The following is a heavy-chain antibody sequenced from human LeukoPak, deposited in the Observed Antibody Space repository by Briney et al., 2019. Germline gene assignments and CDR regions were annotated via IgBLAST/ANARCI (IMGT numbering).Heavy chain of an antibody. J-gene: IGHJ4*02. Sequence: SETLSLTCTVSGGSISSYYWSWIRQPPGKGLEWIGYIYYSGSTNYNPSLKSRVTMSVDTSKNQFSLKLSSVTAADTAVYYCARELGTYFDYWGQGTLVTVSS. D-gene: IGHD3/OR15-3a*01. CDR2: IYYSGST. CDR1: GGSISSYY. CDR3: ARELGTYFDY. V-gene: IGHV4-59*01.